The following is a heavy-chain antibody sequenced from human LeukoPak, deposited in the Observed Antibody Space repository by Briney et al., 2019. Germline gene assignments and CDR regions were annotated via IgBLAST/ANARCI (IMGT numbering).Heavy chain of an antibody. D-gene: IGHD2-2*02. Sequence: SETLSLTCTVSGYSISSGYYWGWIRQPPGKGLEWIGSIYHSGSTYYNPSLKSRVTISVDTSKNQFSLKLSSVTAADTAVYYCARLHHTENWFDPWGQGTPVTVSS. CDR2: IYHSGST. J-gene: IGHJ5*02. V-gene: IGHV4-38-2*02. CDR3: ARLHHTENWFDP. CDR1: GYSISSGYY.